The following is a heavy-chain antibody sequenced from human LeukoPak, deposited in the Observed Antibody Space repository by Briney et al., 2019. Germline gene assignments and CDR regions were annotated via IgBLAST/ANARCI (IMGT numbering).Heavy chain of an antibody. J-gene: IGHJ6*03. V-gene: IGHV3-23*01. D-gene: IGHD1-14*01. Sequence: GGSLRLSCAASGFTFSSYAMSWVRQAPGKGLEWVSGISGSGGSTYHADSVKGRFTISRDISKNTFYLQMNSLTAEDTAVYYCARDHRPEIQYYYMDVWGKGTTVAASS. CDR2: ISGSGGST. CDR3: ARDHRPEIQYYYMDV. CDR1: GFTFSSYA.